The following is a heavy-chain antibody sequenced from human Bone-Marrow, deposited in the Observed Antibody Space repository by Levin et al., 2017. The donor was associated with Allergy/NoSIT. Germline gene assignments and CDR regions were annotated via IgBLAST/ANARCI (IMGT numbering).Heavy chain of an antibody. CDR1: GYSFTSYW. D-gene: IGHD1-7*01. CDR2: IYPGDSDT. Sequence: VASVKVSCKGSGYSFTSYWIGWVRQLPGKGLEWMGIIYPGDSDTRYSPSFQGQVTISADKSISTAYLQWSSLKASDTAMYYCARLRGEWNYRGVDAFDSWGQGTMVTVSS. CDR3: ARLRGEWNYRGVDAFDS. V-gene: IGHV5-51*01. J-gene: IGHJ3*02.